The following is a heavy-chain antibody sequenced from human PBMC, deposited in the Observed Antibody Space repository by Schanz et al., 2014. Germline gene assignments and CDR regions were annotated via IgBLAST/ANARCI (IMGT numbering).Heavy chain of an antibody. CDR3: AKDSCSSTTCYGYGMDV. V-gene: IGHV3-23*04. CDR2: ISGGGGTR. D-gene: IGHD2-2*01. J-gene: IGHJ6*02. CDR1: GFTLSSYW. Sequence: EVKLVESGGGAVRPGGSLRLSCAASGFTLSSYWMHWVRQGPGKGLEWVSGISGGGGTRNYADSVKGRFTVFRDNSKRTLYLEINDPRAEDTAVYYCAKDSCSSTTCYGYGMDVWGQGSTVTVSS.